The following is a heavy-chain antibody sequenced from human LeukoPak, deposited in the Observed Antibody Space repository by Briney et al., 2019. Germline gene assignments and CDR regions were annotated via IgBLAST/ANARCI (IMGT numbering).Heavy chain of an antibody. V-gene: IGHV3-23*01. CDR2: ITSSGGGT. CDR1: GFTFSSFA. D-gene: IGHD4-17*01. J-gene: IGHJ4*02. Sequence: GGSLRLSCAASGFTFSSFAMSWVRQAPGKGLEWVSGITSSGGGTKFADSVKGRFTISRDNSKNTLYLQMNSLRAEDTAVYYCASTFYGDSPPYWGQGTLVTVSS. CDR3: ASTFYGDSPPY.